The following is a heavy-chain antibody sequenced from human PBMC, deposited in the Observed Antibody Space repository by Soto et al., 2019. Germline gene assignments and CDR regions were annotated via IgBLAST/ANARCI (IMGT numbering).Heavy chain of an antibody. CDR2: ISYDGSNK. J-gene: IGHJ6*03. CDR1: GFTFSSYG. Sequence: GGSLRLSCAASGFTFSSYGMHWVRQAPGKGLEWVAVISYDGSNKYYADSVKGRFTISRDNSKNTLYLQMNSLRAEDTAVYYCAKENMVRGVISYYYYYMDVWGKGTTVTVSS. CDR3: AKENMVRGVISYYYYYMDV. V-gene: IGHV3-30*18. D-gene: IGHD3-10*01.